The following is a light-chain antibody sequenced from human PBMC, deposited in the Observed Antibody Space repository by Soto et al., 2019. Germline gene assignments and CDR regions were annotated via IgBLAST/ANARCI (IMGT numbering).Light chain of an antibody. J-gene: IGKJ1*01. Sequence: IQMTQSPSTLSASVGDRVTITCRARQSISSWLAWYQQKPGKAPKLLIYKASSLESGVPSRFSGSGSGTEFTLTVSRLEPDDFAVYYCQQFGGSSWTFGQGTKVDI. CDR1: QSISSW. CDR2: KAS. CDR3: QQFGGSSWT. V-gene: IGKV1-5*03.